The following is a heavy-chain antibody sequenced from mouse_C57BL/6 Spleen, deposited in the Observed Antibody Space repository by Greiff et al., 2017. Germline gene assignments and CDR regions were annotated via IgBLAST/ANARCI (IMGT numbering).Heavy chain of an antibody. CDR3: ASDYGSSHFDY. D-gene: IGHD1-1*01. V-gene: IGHV1-19*01. J-gene: IGHJ2*01. Sequence: EVQLQQSGPVLVKPGASVKMSCKASGYTFTDYYMNWVKQSHGKSLEWIGVINPYNGGTSYNQKFKGKATLTVDKSSSTAYMELNSLTSEDSAVYYCASDYGSSHFDYWGQGTTLTVSS. CDR1: GYTFTDYY. CDR2: INPYNGGT.